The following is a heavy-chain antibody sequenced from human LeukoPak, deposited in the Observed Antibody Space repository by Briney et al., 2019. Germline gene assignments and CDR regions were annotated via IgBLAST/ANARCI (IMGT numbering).Heavy chain of an antibody. Sequence: PSETLSLTCTVSGGSISSYYWSWIRQPPGKGLEWIGYIYYSGSTNYNPSLKSRVTISVDTSKNQFSLKLSSVTAADTAVYYCARALDSSSSRYQAFEEWGQGTLVTVSS. CDR1: GGSISSYY. V-gene: IGHV4-59*01. D-gene: IGHD2-2*01. J-gene: IGHJ4*02. CDR3: ARALDSSSSRYQAFEE. CDR2: IYYSGST.